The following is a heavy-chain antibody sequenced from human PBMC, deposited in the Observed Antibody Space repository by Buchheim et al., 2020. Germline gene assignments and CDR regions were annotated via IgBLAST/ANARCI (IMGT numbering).Heavy chain of an antibody. CDR3: ARGGNYDILTGYLVLGAVYRFDY. V-gene: IGHV4-34*01. CDR1: GGSFSGYY. CDR2: IIHSGST. D-gene: IGHD3-9*01. J-gene: IGHJ4*02. Sequence: QVQLQQWGAGLLKPSETLSLTCAVYGGSFSGYYWSWIRQPPGKGLEWIGEIIHSGSTNYNPSLKSRVTISVDTSKNQFSLKLRSVTAADTAVYYCARGGNYDILTGYLVLGAVYRFDYWGQGTL.